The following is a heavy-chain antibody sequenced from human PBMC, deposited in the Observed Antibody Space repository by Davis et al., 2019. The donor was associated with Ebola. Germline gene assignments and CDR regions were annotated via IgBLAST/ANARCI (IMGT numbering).Heavy chain of an antibody. V-gene: IGHV3-30*03. CDR1: QFTFGSYG. CDR2: ISHDESET. CDR3: AGQGYCSSVMCNHAPSGD. J-gene: IGHJ4*02. D-gene: IGHD2-15*01. Sequence: GSLRLSCVTSQFTFGSYGMPWVRQAPRKGLEWVAVISHDESETHYADSVKGRFIVSRENSKSSLYLQMNSLRPEDTAMYYCAGQGYCSSVMCNHAPSGDWGQGTLVTVSS.